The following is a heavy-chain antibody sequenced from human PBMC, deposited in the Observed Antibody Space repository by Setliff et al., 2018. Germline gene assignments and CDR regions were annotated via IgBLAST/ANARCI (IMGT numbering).Heavy chain of an antibody. CDR1: GGSFNAYS. V-gene: IGHV4-4*07. J-gene: IGHJ6*03. CDR3: ARDKWVLVRTHNYYHVDI. Sequence: SETLSLTCTVSGGSFNAYSWTWIRQSAGKGLEWIGRMHNSGSTNYNSFCQGRVSISVDESKTQFSLNLYSVTAADPATYYCARDKWVLVRTHNYYHVDIWGKGTTVTVSS. D-gene: IGHD3-10*01. CDR2: MHNSGST.